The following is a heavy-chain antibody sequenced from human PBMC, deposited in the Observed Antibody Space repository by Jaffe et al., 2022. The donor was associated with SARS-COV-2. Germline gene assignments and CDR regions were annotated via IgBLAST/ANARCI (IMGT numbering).Heavy chain of an antibody. Sequence: QVQLVQSGAEVKKPGASVKVSCKASGYTFNNYAITWVRQAPGQGLEWMGWISAYNGKTNYAQKLQGRVTMTTDTSTSTAYMELRSLRSDDTAVYYCARAFQTSYGDPFDYWGQGTLVTVSS. J-gene: IGHJ4*02. CDR3: ARAFQTSYGDPFDY. CDR2: ISAYNGKT. V-gene: IGHV1-18*01. D-gene: IGHD4-17*01. CDR1: GYTFNNYA.